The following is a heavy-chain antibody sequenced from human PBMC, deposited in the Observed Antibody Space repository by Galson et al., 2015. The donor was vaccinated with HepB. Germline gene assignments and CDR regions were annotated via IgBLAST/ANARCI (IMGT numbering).Heavy chain of an antibody. CDR3: AKNRPPRYYYYYYMDV. CDR2: ISGSGGST. J-gene: IGHJ6*03. CDR1: GFTFSSYA. D-gene: IGHD1-14*01. V-gene: IGHV3-23*01. Sequence: SLRLSCAASGFTFSSYAMSWVRQAPGKGLEWVSAISGSGGSTYYADSVKGRFTISRDNSKNTLYLQMNSLRAEDTAVYYCAKNRPPRYYYYYYMDVWGKGTTVTVSS.